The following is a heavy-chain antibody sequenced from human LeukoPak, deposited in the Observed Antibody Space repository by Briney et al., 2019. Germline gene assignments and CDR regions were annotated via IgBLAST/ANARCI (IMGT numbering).Heavy chain of an antibody. J-gene: IGHJ4*02. CDR3: AKDPRTVRI. Sequence: GGSLRLSCAASGFTFTDSYMTWVRQAPGKGLEWLSYISGSGDDTNYADSVRGRFTISRDNAKNSLYLQMNSLRVEDTAVYYCAKDPRTVRIWGQGTLVTVSS. CDR2: ISGSGDDT. V-gene: IGHV3-11*06. CDR1: GFTFTDSY. D-gene: IGHD1-1*01.